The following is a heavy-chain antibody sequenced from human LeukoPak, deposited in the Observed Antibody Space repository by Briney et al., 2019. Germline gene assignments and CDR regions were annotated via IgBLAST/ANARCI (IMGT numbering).Heavy chain of an antibody. Sequence: PSETLSLTCTVSGGSISSGGYYWNWIRQSPGKGLEWIGSIHPSGRLYNNPSLESRVTISIDTSKNQFSLNLNSVTAADTAVYFCSRGLDSRKLGYWGQGTLVTVSS. D-gene: IGHD3-22*01. V-gene: IGHV4-31*03. CDR3: SRGLDSRKLGY. CDR2: IHPSGRL. J-gene: IGHJ4*02. CDR1: GGSISSGGYY.